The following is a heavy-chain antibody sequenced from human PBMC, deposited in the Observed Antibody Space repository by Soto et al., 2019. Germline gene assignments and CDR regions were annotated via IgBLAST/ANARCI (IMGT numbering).Heavy chain of an antibody. D-gene: IGHD6-19*01. CDR2: IYFTGGT. Sequence: QLQLQESGPGLVKPSETLSLTCTVSGGSISSDSHYWGWIRQPPGRGLEWIGSIYFTGGTFYNASLPSRVTISADTSKNHFSLKLSSVTAKDTAVYYCATSPARGGSGWDEADYWGQGSLVTVSS. V-gene: IGHV4-39*02. CDR1: GGSISSDSHY. J-gene: IGHJ4*02. CDR3: ATSPARGGSGWDEADY.